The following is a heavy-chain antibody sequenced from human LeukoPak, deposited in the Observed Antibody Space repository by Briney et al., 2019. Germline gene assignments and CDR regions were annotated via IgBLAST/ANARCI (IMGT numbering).Heavy chain of an antibody. J-gene: IGHJ4*02. D-gene: IGHD5-12*01. Sequence: LRLSCAASGFTFNSYSMNWVRQPPGKGLEWIGYIYHSGSTYYNPSLKSRVTISVDRSKNQFSLKLSSVTAADTAVYYCARERYSGLIDYWGQGTLVTVSS. CDR3: ARERYSGLIDY. V-gene: IGHV4-30-2*01. CDR1: GFTFNSYS. CDR2: IYHSGST.